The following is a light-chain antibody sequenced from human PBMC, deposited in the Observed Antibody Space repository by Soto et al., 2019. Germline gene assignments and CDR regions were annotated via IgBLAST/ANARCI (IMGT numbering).Light chain of an antibody. CDR1: STDFVSYNR. J-gene: IGLJ1*01. V-gene: IGLV2-18*02. CDR2: EVS. CDR3: SSYTSSSTYV. Sequence: QSALTQPPSVSGSPGQSVTISCTGTSTDFVSYNRVSWYQQPPGKAPKLMIYEVSNRPSGVSNRFSGSKSGNTASLTISGLQAEDEADYYCSSYTSSSTYVFGTGTKVTVL.